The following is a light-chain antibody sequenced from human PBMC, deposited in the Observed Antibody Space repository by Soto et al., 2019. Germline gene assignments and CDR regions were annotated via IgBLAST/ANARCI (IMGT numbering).Light chain of an antibody. J-gene: IGKJ1*01. V-gene: IGKV3-20*01. CDR2: GAS. CDR3: HQYGVSPQT. CDR1: QSVSNY. Sequence: EIVLTQSPGTLSLSPGERATLSCRASQSVSNYLAWYQRKPGQAPRLLIYGASSRATGIPDRFSGSGSGPDFTLTISRLEPEDFAVYYCHQYGVSPQTFGQGTKVEIK.